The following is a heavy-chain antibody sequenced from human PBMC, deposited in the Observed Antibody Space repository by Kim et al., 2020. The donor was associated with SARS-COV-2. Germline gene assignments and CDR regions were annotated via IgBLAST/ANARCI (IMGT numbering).Heavy chain of an antibody. CDR2: ISYDGSQK. V-gene: IGHV3-30*18. CDR3: AKEAAADPTAGY. J-gene: IGHJ4*02. CDR1: GFIFSSSG. Sequence: GGSLRLSCAASGFIFSSSGMHWVRQAPGKGLDWVAVISYDGSQKYYADSVKGRFTISRDNSKNTVYLQMNSLRVEDTAVYYCAKEAAADPTAGYWGQGTLVTVSS. D-gene: IGHD6-13*01.